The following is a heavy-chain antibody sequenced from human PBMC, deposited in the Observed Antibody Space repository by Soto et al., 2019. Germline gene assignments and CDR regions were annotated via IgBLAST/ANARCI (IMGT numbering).Heavy chain of an antibody. Sequence: LTCTVSGGSISSYYWSWIRQPPGKGLEWIGYIYYSGSTNYNPSLKSRVSISVDTSKNQFSLKLNSVTAADTAVYYCARGGGLLWFGDRGAFDIWGQGTMVTVSS. V-gene: IGHV4-59*01. D-gene: IGHD3-10*01. CDR3: ARGGGLLWFGDRGAFDI. CDR1: GGSISSYY. CDR2: IYYSGST. J-gene: IGHJ3*02.